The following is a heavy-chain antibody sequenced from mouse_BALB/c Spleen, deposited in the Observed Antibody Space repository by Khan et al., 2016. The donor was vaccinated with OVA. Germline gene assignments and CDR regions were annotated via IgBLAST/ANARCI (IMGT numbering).Heavy chain of an antibody. CDR2: IYPGDGST. V-gene: IGHV1S56*01. D-gene: IGHD2-4*01. J-gene: IGHJ4*01. CDR1: GYTFTSYD. Sequence: QVQLQQSGPELVKPGALVKISCKASGYTFTSYDINWVKQRPGQGLEWIGWIYPGDGSTKYNEKFKDKATLTADTSSRPAYMQVSRLTSENPGGYFCAREGLRGVAMDYWGQGTSVAVSS. CDR3: AREGLRGVAMDY.